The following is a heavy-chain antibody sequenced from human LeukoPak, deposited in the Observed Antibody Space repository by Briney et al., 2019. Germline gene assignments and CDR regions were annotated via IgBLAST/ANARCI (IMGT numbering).Heavy chain of an antibody. D-gene: IGHD4-17*01. Sequence: GGSLRLSCAASGLTFRNYAMTWVRQAPGKGLEWVSSITGGGIGTSYADSAKGRFTVYRDNSKNTLYLQMNSLRAGDTAVYYCAKDPNGDYVGAFDSWGQGTSVTVSS. V-gene: IGHV3-23*01. CDR1: GLTFRNYA. CDR2: ITGGGIGT. J-gene: IGHJ3*01. CDR3: AKDPNGDYVGAFDS.